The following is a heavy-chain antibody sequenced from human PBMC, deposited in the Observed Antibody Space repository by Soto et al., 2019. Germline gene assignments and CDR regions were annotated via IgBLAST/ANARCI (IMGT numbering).Heavy chain of an antibody. CDR1: GGSISSRSHY. CDR3: AKADGFGVVTPFFEY. V-gene: IGHV4-39*01. CDR2: SFYRGST. J-gene: IGHJ4*02. D-gene: IGHD3-3*01. Sequence: PSETLSLTCTVSGGSISSRSHYWGWIRQSPGKHLEWIGSSFYRGSTHYNPSLKTRVTISVDTSKNQVSLKLYSVTAADTAVYYCAKADGFGVVTPFFEYWGQGILVTVSS.